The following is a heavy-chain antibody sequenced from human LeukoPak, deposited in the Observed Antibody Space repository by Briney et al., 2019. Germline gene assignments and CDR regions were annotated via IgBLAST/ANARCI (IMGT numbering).Heavy chain of an antibody. CDR1: GYTFTSYY. CDR2: INPNSGGT. D-gene: IGHD3-3*01. J-gene: IGHJ6*02. V-gene: IGHV1-2*02. Sequence: ASVKVSCKASGYTFTSYYMHWVRQAPGQGLEWMGWINPNSGGTNYAQKFQGRVTMTRDTSISTAYMELSRLRSDDTAVYYCARGGYYDFWSGYYLDLTRYYYYGMDVWGQGTTVTVSS. CDR3: ARGGYYDFWSGYYLDLTRYYYYGMDV.